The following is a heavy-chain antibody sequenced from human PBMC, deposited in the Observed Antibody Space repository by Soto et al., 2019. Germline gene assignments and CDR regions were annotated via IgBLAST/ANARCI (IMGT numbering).Heavy chain of an antibody. CDR1: GYTFTSYG. V-gene: IGHV1-18*01. J-gene: IGHJ6*02. D-gene: IGHD3-10*01. CDR3: ARASYGSGSYYIMGYYYYGMDV. CDR2: ISAYNGNT. Sequence: ASVKVSCKASGYTFTSYGISWVRQAPGQGLEWMGWISAYNGNTNYAQKLQGRVTMTTDTSTSTAYMELRSLRSDDTAVYYCARASYGSGSYYIMGYYYYGMDVWGQGTTVTVSS.